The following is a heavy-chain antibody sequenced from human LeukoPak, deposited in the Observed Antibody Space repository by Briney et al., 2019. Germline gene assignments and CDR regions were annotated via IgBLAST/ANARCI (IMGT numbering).Heavy chain of an antibody. Sequence: GGSLRLSCGASGFTFNNYWMHSVRQAPGMGLVWVSRINSDGSGTTYADSVKGRVTISRDNAKNTLYLQMNSLRAEDAAVYYCARGKDGVWAFDIWGQGTTVTVSS. J-gene: IGHJ3*02. CDR3: ARGKDGVWAFDI. D-gene: IGHD3-16*01. CDR2: INSDGSGT. CDR1: GFTFNNYW. V-gene: IGHV3-74*01.